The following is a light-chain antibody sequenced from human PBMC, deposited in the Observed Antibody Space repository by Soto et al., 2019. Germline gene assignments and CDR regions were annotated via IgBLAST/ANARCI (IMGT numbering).Light chain of an antibody. J-gene: IGKJ4*01. Sequence: DIQMTQSPSSLSASLGDSVTITCQASHDISNYLNWYQHKPGKAPKLLIYDVSNLEAGVPPRFSGSGSGTEVVFTISNLQAAANATYYCQQYYNLLLSFRGGTEMEIK. CDR3: QQYYNLLLS. V-gene: IGKV1-33*01. CDR2: DVS. CDR1: HDISNY.